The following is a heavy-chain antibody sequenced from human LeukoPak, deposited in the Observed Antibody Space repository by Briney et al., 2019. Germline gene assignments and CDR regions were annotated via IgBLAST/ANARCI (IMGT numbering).Heavy chain of an antibody. V-gene: IGHV3-74*01. CDR3: ARDSMIVYDAFDI. Sequence: GGSLRLSCAASGFIFSRFWMHWVRQAPGKGLVWVSRINSDGSSTSYADSVKGRFTISRDNAKNSLYLQMDSLRAEDTAVYYCARDSMIVYDAFDIWGQGTMVTVSS. J-gene: IGHJ3*02. CDR2: INSDGSST. D-gene: IGHD3-22*01. CDR1: GFIFSRFW.